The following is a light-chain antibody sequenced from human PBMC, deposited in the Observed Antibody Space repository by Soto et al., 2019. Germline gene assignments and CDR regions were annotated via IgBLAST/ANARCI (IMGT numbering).Light chain of an antibody. CDR1: QGIGDT. CDR3: QPYNNWPLT. CDR2: DTS. J-gene: IGKJ4*01. V-gene: IGKV3-15*01. Sequence: VMRQSPATLSVSPGGGAPLSRRASQGIGDTLAWYQHKPGQTPRLLIYDTSTRATGVPTRFSGSRSGAEFTFTINSLQSEDFAVYYCQPYNNWPLTFGGGTKVDIK.